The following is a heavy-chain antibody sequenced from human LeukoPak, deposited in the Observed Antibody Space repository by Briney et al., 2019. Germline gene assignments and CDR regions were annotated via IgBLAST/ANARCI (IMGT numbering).Heavy chain of an antibody. CDR3: AKDGLSGLGYCSGGSCYASVGDAFDI. D-gene: IGHD2-15*01. CDR1: GFTFSDFG. J-gene: IGHJ3*02. Sequence: PGGSLRLSCAASGFTFSDFGMNWVRQAPGKGLEWVAFIKGDETEKHYVDSLKGRFTISRDSSKNTLYLQMNSLRAEDTAVYYCAKDGLSGLGYCSGGSCYASVGDAFDIWGQGTMVTVSS. CDR2: IKGDETEK. V-gene: IGHV3-30*02.